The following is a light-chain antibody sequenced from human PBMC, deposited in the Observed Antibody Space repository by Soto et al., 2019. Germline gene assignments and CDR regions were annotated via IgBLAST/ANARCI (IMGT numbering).Light chain of an antibody. CDR2: DAS. V-gene: IGKV1-5*01. CDR3: QHYNPYSGP. Sequence: DIQMTQSPSTLSACVGERVAMTCRASQNIRTWLSWYQQKPGKAPNLLIFDASSLHSGVPSRFSGSGSGTEFTLTITSLQPDDFATYYCQHYNPYSGPFGQGTKVDIK. CDR1: QNIRTW. J-gene: IGKJ1*01.